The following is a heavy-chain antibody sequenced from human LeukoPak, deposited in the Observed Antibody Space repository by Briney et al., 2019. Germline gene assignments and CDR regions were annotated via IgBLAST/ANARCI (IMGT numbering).Heavy chain of an antibody. V-gene: IGHV3-21*01. CDR2: ISSSSSYI. CDR1: GFTFSSYS. J-gene: IGHJ4*02. Sequence: GGSLRLSCAASGFTFSSYSMNWVRQAPGKGLEWVSSISSSSSYIYYADSVKGRFTISRDNAKNSLYLQMNSLRAEDTAVYYCARGPNSSGWYAGDYWGQGTLVTVSS. CDR3: ARGPNSSGWYAGDY. D-gene: IGHD6-19*01.